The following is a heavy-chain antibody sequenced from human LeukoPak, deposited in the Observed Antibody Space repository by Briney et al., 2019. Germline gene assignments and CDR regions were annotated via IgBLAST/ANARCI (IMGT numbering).Heavy chain of an antibody. CDR2: IWYDGSNK. V-gene: IGHV3-33*01. CDR1: GFTFSSYG. D-gene: IGHD3-16*01. Sequence: PGRSLRLSCAASGFTFSSYGMHWVRQAPGKGLEWVAVIWYDGSNKYYADSVKGRFTISRDNSKNTLYLQMNSLRAEDTAVYYCARLYDPQLYYFDYWGQGTLVTVSS. CDR3: ARLYDPQLYYFDY. J-gene: IGHJ4*02.